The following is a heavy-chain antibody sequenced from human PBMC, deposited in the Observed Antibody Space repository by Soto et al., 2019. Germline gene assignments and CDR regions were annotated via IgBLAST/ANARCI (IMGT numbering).Heavy chain of an antibody. CDR1: GFTFSSYG. CDR2: IWYDGSNE. V-gene: IGHV3-33*01. D-gene: IGHD6-19*01. CDR3: ARDRRGSGWYDYFDY. Sequence: QVQLVESGGGVVQPGRSLRLSCAASGFTFSSYGMHWVRQAPGKRLEWVAVIWYDGSNENCADSVKGRFTISRDNSKNTLYLQMNSLRAEDTALYYCARDRRGSGWYDYFDYWGQGTLVTVSS. J-gene: IGHJ4*02.